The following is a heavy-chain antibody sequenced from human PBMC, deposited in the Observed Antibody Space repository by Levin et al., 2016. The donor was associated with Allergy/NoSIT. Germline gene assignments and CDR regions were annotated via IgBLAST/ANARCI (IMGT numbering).Heavy chain of an antibody. CDR1: GFIFSSYA. CDR3: AKDTPNIAADYYFDF. V-gene: IGHV3-23*01. Sequence: GESLKISCAASGFIFSSYAMSWVRQAPGKGLEWVSVIRGSGGSKYYADSVRGRFTISRDDSKNTLYLQMNGLRAEDTAVYYCAKDTPNIAADYYFDFWGQGTLVTVSS. D-gene: IGHD5-12*01. J-gene: IGHJ4*02. CDR2: IRGSGGSK.